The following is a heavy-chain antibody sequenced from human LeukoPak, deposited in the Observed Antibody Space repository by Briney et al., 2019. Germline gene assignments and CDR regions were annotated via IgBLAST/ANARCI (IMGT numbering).Heavy chain of an antibody. D-gene: IGHD3-10*01. J-gene: IGHJ4*02. CDR1: GGPISSGSYY. CDR3: ARGVEYYGSGSYSLNFDY. Sequence: PSQTLSLTCTVSGGPISSGSYYWSWIRQPAGKGLEWIGRIYTSGSTNYNPSLKSRVTISVDTSKNQFSLKLSSVTAADTAVYYCARGVEYYGSGSYSLNFDYWGQGTLVTVSS. V-gene: IGHV4-61*02. CDR2: IYTSGST.